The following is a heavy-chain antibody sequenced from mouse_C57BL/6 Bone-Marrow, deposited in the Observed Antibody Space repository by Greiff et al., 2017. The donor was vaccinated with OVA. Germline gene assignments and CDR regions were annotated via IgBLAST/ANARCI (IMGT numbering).Heavy chain of an antibody. CDR3: ARCYYGSSYDLWYAMDY. J-gene: IGHJ4*01. D-gene: IGHD1-1*01. CDR1: GYTFTSYS. V-gene: IGHV1-55*01. CDR2: IYPGSGST. Sequence: QVQLQQPGAELVKPGASVKMSCKASGYTFTSYSITWVKQRPGQGLEWIGDIYPGSGSTNYNEKFKSKATLTVDTSSSTAYMQLSSLTSEDSAVYCCARCYYGSSYDLWYAMDYWGQGTSVTGSS.